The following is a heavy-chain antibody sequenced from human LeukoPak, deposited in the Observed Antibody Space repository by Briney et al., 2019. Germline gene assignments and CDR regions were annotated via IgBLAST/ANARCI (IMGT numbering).Heavy chain of an antibody. CDR1: GYTFTTYY. CDR2: INPSGGST. Sequence: GASVKVSCKASGYTFTTYYMHWVRQAPGQGLEWMGIINPSGGSTNYAQKFQGGVTMTRDTSTSTVYIELSSLRSEDTAVYYCARDLPDSTTLGAFDIWGQGTMVTVSS. D-gene: IGHD4-23*01. CDR3: ARDLPDSTTLGAFDI. J-gene: IGHJ3*02. V-gene: IGHV1-46*01.